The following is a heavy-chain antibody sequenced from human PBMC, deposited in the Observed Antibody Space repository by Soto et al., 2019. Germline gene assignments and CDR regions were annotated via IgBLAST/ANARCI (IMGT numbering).Heavy chain of an antibody. CDR3: ASGVGDYDFWSGYFGDI. J-gene: IGHJ3*02. D-gene: IGHD3-3*01. CDR2: ISSSSSYI. Sequence: GGSLRLSCAASGFTFSSYSMKWVRQAPGKGLEWVSSISSSSSYIYYEDSVKGRVTISRDNAKNSLYLQMNCLIAEDTAVYYCASGVGDYDFWSGYFGDIWGQGTMVTVSS. CDR1: GFTFSSYS. V-gene: IGHV3-21*01.